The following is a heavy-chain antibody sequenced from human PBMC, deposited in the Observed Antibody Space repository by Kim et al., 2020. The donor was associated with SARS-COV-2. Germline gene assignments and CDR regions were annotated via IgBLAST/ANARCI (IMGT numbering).Heavy chain of an antibody. Sequence: GGSLRLSCTASGFNLDHQAMTWVRQAPGKGLEWVGFIRSRANGGTRDYAASVKDRFIISSDDSKSIAYLQMNDLKTEDTAVYFCAKVGGAREPYYYFMDARGRGTTVIVAS. V-gene: IGHV3-49*04. D-gene: IGHD1-26*01. CDR2: IRSRANGGTR. J-gene: IGHJ6*03. CDR3: AKVGGAREPYYYFMDA. CDR1: GFNLDHQA.